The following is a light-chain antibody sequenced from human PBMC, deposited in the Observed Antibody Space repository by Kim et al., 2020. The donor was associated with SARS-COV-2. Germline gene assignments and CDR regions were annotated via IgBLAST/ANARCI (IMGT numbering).Light chain of an antibody. CDR1: QSISMW. CDR2: DAS. V-gene: IGKV1-5*01. CDR3: QQYKTYS. J-gene: IGKJ1*01. Sequence: LSSSVGDTVIFACRASQSISMWLAWYQQKPGKAPKLRIYDASNLESGVPSRFSGSGSGTDFTLTISSLQPDDFATYYCQQYKTYSFGQGTKVDIK.